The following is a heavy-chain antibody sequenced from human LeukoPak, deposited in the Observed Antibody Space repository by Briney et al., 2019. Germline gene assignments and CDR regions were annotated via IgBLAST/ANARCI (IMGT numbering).Heavy chain of an antibody. D-gene: IGHD3-16*02. V-gene: IGHV1-18*01. J-gene: IGHJ4*02. CDR1: GYTFTSYG. CDR3: ARGGFGGVIADFDY. Sequence: GASVTVSFKASGYTFTSYGISWVRQAPGQGLEWMGWISAYNGNTNYAQKLQGRFTMTTDTSTSTAYIELRSLRSDDTAVYYCARGGFGGVIADFDYWGQGTLVTVSS. CDR2: ISAYNGNT.